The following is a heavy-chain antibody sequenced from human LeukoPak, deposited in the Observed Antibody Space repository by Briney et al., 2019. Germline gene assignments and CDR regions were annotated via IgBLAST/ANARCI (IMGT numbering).Heavy chain of an antibody. CDR2: IYTSGST. CDR3: ARDGRFLEWLSPYYYYYGMDV. V-gene: IGHV4-4*07. J-gene: IGHJ6*02. D-gene: IGHD3-3*01. Sequence: SETLSLTCTVSGGSISSYCWSWIRQPAGKGLEWIGRIYTSGSTNYNPSLKSRVTMSVDTSKNQFSLKLNSVTAADTAVYYCARDGRFLEWLSPYYYYYGMDVWGQGTTVTVSS. CDR1: GGSISSYC.